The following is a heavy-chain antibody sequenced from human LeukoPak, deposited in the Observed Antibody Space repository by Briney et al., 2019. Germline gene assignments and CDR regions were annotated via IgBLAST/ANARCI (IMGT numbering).Heavy chain of an antibody. V-gene: IGHV4-4*07. Sequence: SETLSLTCTVSGGSISSYYWSWIRQPAGKGLEWIGRIYTSGSTNYNPSLKSRVTMSVDTSKNQFSLKLSSVTAADTAVYYCAREAVGYCSSTSCYSWGQGTLVTVSS. CDR2: IYTSGST. CDR3: AREAVGYCSSTSCYS. D-gene: IGHD2-2*01. CDR1: GGSISSYY. J-gene: IGHJ4*02.